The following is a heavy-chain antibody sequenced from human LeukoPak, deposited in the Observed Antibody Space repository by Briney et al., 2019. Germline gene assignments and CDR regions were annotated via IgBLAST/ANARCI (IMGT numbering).Heavy chain of an antibody. CDR2: IFYSGTT. CDR3: ARGGSLYYGSGTYGH. Sequence: SETLSLTCTVSGDSINSYSWSWMRQPPGKGLEWIGYIFYSGTTNYSPSLKSRVTISIDTSKNQFSLKLKSVTAADTAVYYCARGGSLYYGSGTYGHWGQGTLVTVSS. J-gene: IGHJ4*02. D-gene: IGHD3-10*01. CDR1: GDSINSYS. V-gene: IGHV4-59*01.